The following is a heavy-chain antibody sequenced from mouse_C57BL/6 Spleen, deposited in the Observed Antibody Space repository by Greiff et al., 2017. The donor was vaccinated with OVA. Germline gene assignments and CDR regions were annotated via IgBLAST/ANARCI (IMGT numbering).Heavy chain of an antibody. CDR1: GYTFTSYG. J-gene: IGHJ4*01. Sequence: VKLQESGAELARPGASVKLSCKASGYTFTSYGISWVKQRTGQGLEWIGEIYPRSGNTYYNEKFKGKATLTADKSSSTAYMELRSLTSEDSAVYFCARWGVVVPYAMDYWGQGTSVTVSS. CDR3: ARWGVVVPYAMDY. V-gene: IGHV1-81*01. CDR2: IYPRSGNT. D-gene: IGHD1-1*01.